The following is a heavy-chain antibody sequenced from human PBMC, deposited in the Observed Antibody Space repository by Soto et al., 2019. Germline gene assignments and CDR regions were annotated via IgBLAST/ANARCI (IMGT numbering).Heavy chain of an antibody. J-gene: IGHJ4*02. CDR1: GYTFTGYY. D-gene: IGHD1-26*01. CDR3: ARGPGRFAFDL. Sequence: QVQLIQSGAEVKTPGASVRLSCKTSGYTFTGYYMHWVRQAPEQGFEWMGWINPNTGGTNYAQIFQGRVTIIRDTSISTAYMDLSSLRSDDTAVYFCARGPGRFAFDLWGQGTLLSVSS. CDR2: INPNTGGT. V-gene: IGHV1-2*02.